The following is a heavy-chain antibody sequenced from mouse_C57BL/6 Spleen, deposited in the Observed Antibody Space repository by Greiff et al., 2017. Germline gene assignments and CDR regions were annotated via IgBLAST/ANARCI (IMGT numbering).Heavy chain of an antibody. Sequence: DVKLVESGPGLVKPSQSLSLTCSVTGYSITSGYYWNWIRQFPGNKLEWMGYISYDGSNNYNPSLKNRISITRDTSKNQFFLKLNSVTTEDTATYYCARDGDGYYENYFDYWGQGTTLTVSS. J-gene: IGHJ2*01. CDR3: ARDGDGYYENYFDY. CDR1: GYSITSGYY. CDR2: ISYDGSN. D-gene: IGHD2-3*01. V-gene: IGHV3-6*01.